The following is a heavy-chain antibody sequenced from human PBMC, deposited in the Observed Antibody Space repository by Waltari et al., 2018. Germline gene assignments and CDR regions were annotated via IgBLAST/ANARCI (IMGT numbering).Heavy chain of an antibody. V-gene: IGHV3-30*02. J-gene: IGHJ4*02. CDR2: IRYDGSNK. D-gene: IGHD1-26*01. CDR1: GFTFSSYG. CDR3: ASLGGIVGANFDY. Sequence: QVQLVESGGGVVQPGGSLRLSCAASGFTFSSYGMHWVRQAPGKGLEWVAFIRYDGSNKYYADSVKGRFTISRDNSKNTLYLQMNSLRAEDTAVYYCASLGGIVGANFDYWGQGTLVTVSS.